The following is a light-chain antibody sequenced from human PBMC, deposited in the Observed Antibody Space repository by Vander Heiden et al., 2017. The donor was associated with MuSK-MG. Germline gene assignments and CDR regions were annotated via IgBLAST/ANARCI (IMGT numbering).Light chain of an antibody. Sequence: QSALTQPASVSGSPGQSITISCTGTSIDIGSYNYVSWYQQHPGKAPKLMIYDVSNRPSGVSNRFSGSKSGNTASLTISGLQAEDEADYYCSSYTSSSTLVVFGGGTKLTVL. CDR1: SIDIGSYNY. CDR3: SSYTSSSTLVV. J-gene: IGLJ3*02. V-gene: IGLV2-14*03. CDR2: DVS.